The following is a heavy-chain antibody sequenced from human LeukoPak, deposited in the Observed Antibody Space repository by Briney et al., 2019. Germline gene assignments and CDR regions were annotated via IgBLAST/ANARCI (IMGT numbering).Heavy chain of an antibody. CDR3: ARVTMTVFGVVPRVFDS. J-gene: IGHJ4*02. CDR2: MYYTGSA. D-gene: IGHD3-3*01. CDR1: NVSISSEDHY. V-gene: IGHV4-30-4*08. Sequence: SQTLSLNCTVSNVSISSEDHYWSWIRQPPGQGLEWIAYMYYTGSAYYNPSLKSRITMSTETSTNQFSLRLNFVSPADTAVYYCARVTMTVFGVVPRVFDSWGQGTLVTVSS.